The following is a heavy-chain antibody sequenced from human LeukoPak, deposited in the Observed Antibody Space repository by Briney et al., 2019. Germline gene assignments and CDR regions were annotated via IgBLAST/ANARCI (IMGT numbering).Heavy chain of an antibody. CDR3: AKPLVSDYYDSSGYWGY. J-gene: IGHJ4*02. Sequence: PGGSLRLSCTASGFTFANYAMSWVRQAPGKGLEWVSAISGSGDSTYYSDSVKGRFTISRDNSKNTLYVQMNSLRAEDTAVYYCAKPLVSDYYDSSGYWGYWGQGTLVTVSS. V-gene: IGHV3-23*01. D-gene: IGHD3-22*01. CDR2: ISGSGDST. CDR1: GFTFANYA.